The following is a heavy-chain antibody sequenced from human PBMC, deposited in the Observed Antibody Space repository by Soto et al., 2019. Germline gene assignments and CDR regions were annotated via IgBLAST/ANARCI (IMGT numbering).Heavy chain of an antibody. V-gene: IGHV1-2*02. CDR3: ARGGGVGVAGSAAFDM. J-gene: IGHJ3*02. CDR2: INPATGAA. Sequence: QLHLVQSGAVVKKPGASVTVSCSASGYPVTAYYMHWVRQAPGRGLEWMGGINPATGAAKYTQTSRGRVTMTRATPTSTVFMELGGRTSEDTAVFYCARGGGVGVAGSAAFDMWGQGTLVTVSS. CDR1: GYPVTAYY. D-gene: IGHD3-3*01.